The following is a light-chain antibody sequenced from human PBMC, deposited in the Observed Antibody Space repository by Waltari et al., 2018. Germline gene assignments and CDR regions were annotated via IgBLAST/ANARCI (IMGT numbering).Light chain of an antibody. J-gene: IGKJ3*01. CDR3: QQRISLPLIA. CDR1: QSVSTS. V-gene: IGKV3-11*01. Sequence: EIVLTQSTATLSVSPGERATRACRASQSVSTSLAWYQQQPGQAPRLRIYDASNRAAGIPARFIGSGSGTAFTLPLRSLEPEDFAFYYCQQRISLPLIAFGPGTQVDI. CDR2: DAS.